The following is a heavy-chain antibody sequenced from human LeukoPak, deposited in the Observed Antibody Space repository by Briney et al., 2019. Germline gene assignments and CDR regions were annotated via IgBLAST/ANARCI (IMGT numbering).Heavy chain of an antibody. Sequence: GGSLRLSCTASGFTFGDYAMSWIRQAPGKGLEWVGFIRSKAYGETADYTASVKGRFTISRDDSKAIAYLQMNSLKTEDTAVYHCTRDRGAYNLYDYWGQGILVTVSS. V-gene: IGHV3-49*01. J-gene: IGHJ4*02. CDR1: GFTFGDYA. D-gene: IGHD1-1*01. CDR3: TRDRGAYNLYDY. CDR2: IRSKAYGETA.